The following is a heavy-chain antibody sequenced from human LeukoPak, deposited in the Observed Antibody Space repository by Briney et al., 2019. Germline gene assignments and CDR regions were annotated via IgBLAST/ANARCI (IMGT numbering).Heavy chain of an antibody. CDR3: AKALATRHMDV. V-gene: IGHV3-48*03. CDR1: GFTFRSYD. CDR2: ISSSGTTI. Sequence: GGSLRLSCAASGFTFRSYDMNWVRQAPGKGLEWVSYISSSGTTIYYADSVKGRFTISRDNAKNSLYLQMSSLRAEDTAVYYCAKALATRHMDVWGQRTTVTVSS. J-gene: IGHJ6*02.